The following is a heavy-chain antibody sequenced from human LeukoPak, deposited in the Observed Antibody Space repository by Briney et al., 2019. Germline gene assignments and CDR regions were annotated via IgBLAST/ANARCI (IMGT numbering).Heavy chain of an antibody. D-gene: IGHD7-27*01. Sequence: GGSLRLSSAASGFTFSSYAMSWDRQASGKGLEWVSAISGSGGSTYYADSVKGRFTISRDNSKNTLYLQMNSLRAEDTAVYYCAKAGAAFDYWGQGTLVTVSS. CDR1: GFTFSSYA. V-gene: IGHV3-23*01. J-gene: IGHJ4*02. CDR3: AKAGAAFDY. CDR2: ISGSGGST.